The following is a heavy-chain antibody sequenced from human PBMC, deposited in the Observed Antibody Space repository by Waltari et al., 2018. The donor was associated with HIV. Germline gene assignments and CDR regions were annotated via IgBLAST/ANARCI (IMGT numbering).Heavy chain of an antibody. CDR1: GYSISSGYY. V-gene: IGHV4-38-2*02. CDR3: ARDLVGATYFDY. J-gene: IGHJ4*02. Sequence: QVQLQESGPGLVKPSETLSLTCAVSGYSISSGYYWGWIRQPPGKGLEWIGSIYHSGATYHIPSLKSLVPISIDTSKNRVALEQSSVTAAATAVYYCARDLVGATYFDYWGQGTLVTVSS. CDR2: IYHSGAT. D-gene: IGHD1-26*01.